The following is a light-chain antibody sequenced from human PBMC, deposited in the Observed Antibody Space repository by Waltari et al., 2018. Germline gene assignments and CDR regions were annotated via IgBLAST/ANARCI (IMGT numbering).Light chain of an antibody. J-gene: IGKJ1*01. CDR3: MQGTYWPT. V-gene: IGKV2-30*02. CDR2: KIS. CDR1: QSLVRSDGNTY. Sequence: DVVMTQSPLSLPVTLGQPAPISCRSSQSLVRSDGNTYLNWFQQRPGQSPRRLIYKISNRDSGVPDRFSGSGSGTDFTLKISRVEAEDVGVYYCMQGTYWPTFGQGTKVEIK.